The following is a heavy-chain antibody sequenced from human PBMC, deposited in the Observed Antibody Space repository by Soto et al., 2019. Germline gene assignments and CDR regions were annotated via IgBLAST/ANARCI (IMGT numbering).Heavy chain of an antibody. CDR1: GYTFTDYY. J-gene: IGHJ6*02. D-gene: IGHD1-26*01. V-gene: IGHV1-2*02. Sequence: ASVKVSCKASGYTFTDYYMHWVRQAPGQGLEWMGWINPNSGGTNYAQKFQGRVTMTRDTLYLQMNSLRAEDTAVYYCASPWDPYYYYGMDVWGQGTTVTVSS. CDR3: ASPWDPYYYYGMDV. CDR2: INPNSGGT.